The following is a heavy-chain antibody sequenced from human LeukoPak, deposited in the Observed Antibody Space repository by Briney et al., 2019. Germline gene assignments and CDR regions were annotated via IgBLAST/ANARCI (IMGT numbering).Heavy chain of an antibody. J-gene: IGHJ4*02. Sequence: GASVKVSCKASGYTFTNYAMNWVRQAPGQGLEWMGWINTNTGNPTYARDFRGRFVLSVDTSVNTAYLEISGLKTEDTAVYYCARSSRGVIGLLDYWGQGALVAVSS. CDR2: INTNTGNP. D-gene: IGHD3-10*01. V-gene: IGHV7-4-1*01. CDR1: GYTFTNYA. CDR3: ARSSRGVIGLLDY.